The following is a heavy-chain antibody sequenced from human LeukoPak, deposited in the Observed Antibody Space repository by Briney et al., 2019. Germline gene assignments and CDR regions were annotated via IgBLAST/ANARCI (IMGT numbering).Heavy chain of an antibody. D-gene: IGHD2-21*01. J-gene: IGHJ4*02. CDR1: GGSFSGYY. CDR2: INRSGST. CDR3: ASHIALQYTPYYFDY. Sequence: PSETLSLTCAVYGGSFSGYYWSWIRQPPGKGLEWIGEINRSGSTNYSPSLKSRVTISVDTSKNQFSLKLSSVTAADTAVYYCASHIALQYTPYYFDYWGQGTLVTVSS. V-gene: IGHV4-34*01.